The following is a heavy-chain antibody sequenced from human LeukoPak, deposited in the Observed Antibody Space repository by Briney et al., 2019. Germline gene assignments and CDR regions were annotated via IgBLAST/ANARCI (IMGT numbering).Heavy chain of an antibody. CDR1: GFTFCSYA. J-gene: IGHJ3*02. CDR2: ISGSGGST. Sequence: GGSLRLFCAASGFTFCSYAMSWVRQAPGEGPEWVSAISGSGGSTYYADSVKGRFTISRDNSKNTLYLQMNSLRAEDTAVYYCATQGTKRLAGAFDIWGQGTMVTVSS. D-gene: IGHD6-19*01. V-gene: IGHV3-23*01. CDR3: ATQGTKRLAGAFDI.